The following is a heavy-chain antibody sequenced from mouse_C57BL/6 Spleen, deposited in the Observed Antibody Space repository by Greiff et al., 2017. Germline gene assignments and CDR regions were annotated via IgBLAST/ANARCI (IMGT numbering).Heavy chain of an antibody. CDR3: AKGGGYPDY. CDR2: IWSGGST. V-gene: IGHV2-2*01. J-gene: IGHJ2*01. Sequence: QVQLKQSGPGLVQPSQSLSITCTVSGFSLTSYGVHWVRQSPGKGLEWLGVIWSGGSTDYNAAFISRLGISKDKSKRQVFFKMNSLQADDTAINYDAKGGGYPDYWGKGTTLTVSS. D-gene: IGHD2-14*01. CDR1: GFSLTSYG.